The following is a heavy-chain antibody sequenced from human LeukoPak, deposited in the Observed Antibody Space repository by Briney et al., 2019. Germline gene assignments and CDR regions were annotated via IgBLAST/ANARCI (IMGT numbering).Heavy chain of an antibody. Sequence: GGSLRLSCAASGFSVSGNYLTWVRQAPGRGLEWVSFINIHDDAFYADSVKGRFTISRDNSKNTLYLQMNSLRAEDTAVYYCARDLGDGYNSDAFDYWGQGTLVTVSS. CDR1: GFSVSGNY. CDR3: ARDLGDGYNSDAFDY. V-gene: IGHV3-66*03. CDR2: INIHDDA. D-gene: IGHD5-24*01. J-gene: IGHJ4*02.